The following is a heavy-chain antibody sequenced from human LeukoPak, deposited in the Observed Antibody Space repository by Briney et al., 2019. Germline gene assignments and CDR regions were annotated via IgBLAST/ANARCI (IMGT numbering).Heavy chain of an antibody. D-gene: IGHD3-22*01. Sequence: GSSVKVSCKASGGTFSSYAISWVRQAPGQGLEWMGRIRPILGIANYAQKFQGRVTITADKSTSTAYMELSSLRSEDTAVYYCARTYYYDSSGYYYDYYYYYGMDVWGQGTTVTVSS. V-gene: IGHV1-69*04. J-gene: IGHJ6*02. CDR2: IRPILGIA. CDR3: ARTYYYDSSGYYYDYYYYYGMDV. CDR1: GGTFSSYA.